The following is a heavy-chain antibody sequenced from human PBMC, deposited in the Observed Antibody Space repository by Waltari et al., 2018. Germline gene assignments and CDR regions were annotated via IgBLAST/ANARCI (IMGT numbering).Heavy chain of an antibody. V-gene: IGHV1-8*03. J-gene: IGHJ4*02. CDR3: ARGGSWPRLVVDY. CDR2: MNPNSGNT. D-gene: IGHD6-13*01. CDR1: GYPFTRYD. Sequence: QVQLVQSGAEVKKPGASVKVSCKASGYPFTRYDLNWVRQATGQGLEWMGWMNPNSGNTGYAQKFQGRVTITRNTSISTAYMELSSLRSEDTAVYYCARGGSWPRLVVDYLGQGTLVTVSS.